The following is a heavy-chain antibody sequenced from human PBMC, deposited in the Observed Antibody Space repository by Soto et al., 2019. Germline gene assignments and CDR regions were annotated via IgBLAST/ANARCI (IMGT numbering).Heavy chain of an antibody. CDR3: ARVMGSVDF. CDR1: GYTFSNYD. V-gene: IGHV1-8*01. Sequence: QVQLVQSGAEVKKPGTSVRISCKTSGYTFSNYDINRVRQAAGQGLEWIGCMNPKSGYTGSARNVQGRGTMTRDTYMTTAYMELSSLRSEDTAMYYCARVMGSVDFWGQGTLVTVAS. CDR2: MNPKSGYT. D-gene: IGHD1-26*01. J-gene: IGHJ4*02.